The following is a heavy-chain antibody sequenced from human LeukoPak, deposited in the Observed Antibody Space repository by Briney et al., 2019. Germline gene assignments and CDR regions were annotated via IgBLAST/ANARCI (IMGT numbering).Heavy chain of an antibody. CDR1: GGSFSGYY. CDR2: INHGGST. Sequence: SETLSPTCAVYGGSFSGYYWSWIRPPPGKGLEWIGEINHGGSTNYNPSLKSRVTISVDTSKNQFSLKLSSVTAADTAVYYCARYYYSNLDYWGQGTLVTVSS. CDR3: ARYYYSNLDY. D-gene: IGHD4-4*01. J-gene: IGHJ4*02. V-gene: IGHV4-34*01.